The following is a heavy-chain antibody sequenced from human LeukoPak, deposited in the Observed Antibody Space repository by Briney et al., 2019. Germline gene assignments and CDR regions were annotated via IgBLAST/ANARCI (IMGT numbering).Heavy chain of an antibody. CDR3: ARDRREQWLVGDYYFDY. J-gene: IGHJ4*02. V-gene: IGHV3-66*01. D-gene: IGHD6-19*01. CDR1: GFTVSSNY. Sequence: GGSLRLSCAASGFTVSSNYMSWVRQAPGKGLEWVSVIYSGGSTYYADSVKGRFTISRDNAKNSLYLQMNSLRAEDTAVYYRARDRREQWLVGDYYFDYWGQGTLVTVSS. CDR2: IYSGGST.